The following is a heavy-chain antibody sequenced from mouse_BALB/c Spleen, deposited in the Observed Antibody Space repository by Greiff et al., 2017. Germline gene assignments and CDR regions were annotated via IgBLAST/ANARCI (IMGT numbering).Heavy chain of an antibody. J-gene: IGHJ4*01. V-gene: IGHV5-9-4*01. CDR1: GFTFSSYA. D-gene: IGHD3-3*01. CDR3: ARDRSGTGYAMDY. CDR2: ISSGGSYT. Sequence: EVQGVESGGGLVKPGGSLKLSCAASGFTFSSYAMSWVRQSPEKRLEWVAEISSGGSYTYYPDTVTGRFTISRDNAKNTLYLEMSSLRSEDTAMYYCARDRSGTGYAMDYWGQGTSVTVSA.